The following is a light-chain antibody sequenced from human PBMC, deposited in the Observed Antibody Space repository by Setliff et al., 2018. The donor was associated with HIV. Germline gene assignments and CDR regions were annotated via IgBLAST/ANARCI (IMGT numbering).Light chain of an antibody. V-gene: IGLV2-23*02. Sequence: QSVLTQPASVSGSPGQSITISCTGTSSDVGGYNLVSWYQQHPDKAPKLMIYEVSKRPSGVSNRFSASKSGNTASLTISGLQAEDEADYYCCSYAGSVVFGGGTKVTVL. CDR1: SSDVGGYNL. CDR2: EVS. J-gene: IGLJ2*01. CDR3: CSYAGSVV.